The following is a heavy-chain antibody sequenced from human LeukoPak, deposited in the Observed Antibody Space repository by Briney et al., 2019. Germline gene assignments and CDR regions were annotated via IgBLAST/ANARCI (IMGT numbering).Heavy chain of an antibody. J-gene: IGHJ3*02. CDR3: ARDLELERPARAFDI. V-gene: IGHV1-2*02. CDR1: GYTFTGYY. Sequence: ASVKVSCKASGYTFTGYYMHCVRQAPGQGLEGKGWISPNSGGTNYAQNFQGRVTMTRDKSVSKAYMELSRLRSDDTAVYYCARDLELERPARAFDIWGQGTMVTVSS. CDR2: ISPNSGGT. D-gene: IGHD1-1*01.